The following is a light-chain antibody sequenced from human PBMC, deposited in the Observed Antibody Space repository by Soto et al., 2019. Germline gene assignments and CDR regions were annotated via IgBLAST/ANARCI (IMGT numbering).Light chain of an antibody. CDR2: EGS. Sequence: LTQPASVSGSPGQSITISCTGTSSVVGRYNIVSWYQQHPGKAPKLMIYEGSKRPSGVSDRFSGSKSGNTASLTISGLQAEDEADYYCCSYAGSSTYVFGTGTKVTVL. V-gene: IGLV2-23*01. CDR3: CSYAGSSTYV. J-gene: IGLJ1*01. CDR1: SSVVGRYNI.